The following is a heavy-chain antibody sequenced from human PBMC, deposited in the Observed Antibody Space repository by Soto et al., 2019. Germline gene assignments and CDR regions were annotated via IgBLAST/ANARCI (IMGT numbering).Heavy chain of an antibody. CDR3: ARLYCTGGSCHS. Sequence: ASVKVSCKASGGTFSSYAISWVRQATGQGLEWMGWMNPNSGNTGYAQKFQGRVTMTRNTSINTAYMELSSPSSEDTAVYYCARLYCTGGSCHSWGQGTLVTVSS. V-gene: IGHV1-8*02. CDR2: MNPNSGNT. D-gene: IGHD2-15*01. CDR1: GGTFSSYA. J-gene: IGHJ4*02.